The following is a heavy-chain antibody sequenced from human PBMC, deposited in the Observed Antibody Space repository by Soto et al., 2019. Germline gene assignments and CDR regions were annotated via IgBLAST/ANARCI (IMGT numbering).Heavy chain of an antibody. J-gene: IGHJ5*02. CDR2: ISGSGGTT. CDR1: GFTFSSYA. CDR3: WGVVVVLAATNNWFDP. D-gene: IGHD2-2*01. Sequence: EVQLLESGGGLVQPGGSLRLSCAASGFTFSSYAMSWVRQAPGKGLEWVSAISGSGGTTYYADSVKGRFTISRDNSKNTLFLQMKSLRAEGTAVDYCWGVVVVLAATNNWFDPWGQGTLVTVSS. V-gene: IGHV3-23*01.